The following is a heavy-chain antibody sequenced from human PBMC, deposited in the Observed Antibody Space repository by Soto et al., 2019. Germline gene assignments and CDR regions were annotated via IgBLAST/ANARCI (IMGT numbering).Heavy chain of an antibody. CDR3: ARISGTTDY. Sequence: PSETLSLTCTVSGGSISSSSYYWGWIRQPPGKGLEWIGEINHSGSTNYSPSLKSRVTISVDTSKNQFSLKLSSVTAADTAVYYCARISGTTDYWGQGTLVTVSS. CDR2: INHSGST. D-gene: IGHD1-7*01. V-gene: IGHV4-39*07. J-gene: IGHJ4*02. CDR1: GGSISSSSYY.